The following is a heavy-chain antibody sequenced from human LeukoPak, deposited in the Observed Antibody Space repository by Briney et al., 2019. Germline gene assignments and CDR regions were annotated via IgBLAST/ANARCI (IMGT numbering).Heavy chain of an antibody. V-gene: IGHV3-9*01. CDR2: ISWNSGSI. CDR1: GFTFDDYA. D-gene: IGHD2-2*02. Sequence: GRSLRLSCAASGFTFDDYAMHWVRQAPGKGLEWVSGISWNSGSIGYADSVKGRFTISRDNAKNSLYLQMNSLRAEDTAVYYCARAATPAAILLFDYWGQGTLVTVSS. CDR3: ARAATPAAILLFDY. J-gene: IGHJ4*02.